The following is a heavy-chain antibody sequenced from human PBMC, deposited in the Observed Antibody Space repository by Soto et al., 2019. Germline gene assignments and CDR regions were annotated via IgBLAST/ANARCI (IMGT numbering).Heavy chain of an antibody. CDR3: ARTIGGASSLYFDY. V-gene: IGHV3-66*01. CDR1: GFTVGSNY. J-gene: IGHJ4*02. D-gene: IGHD2-15*01. CDR2: IYIGGLT. Sequence: GGSLRLSCAASGFTVGSNYMNWVRQAPGKGLEWVSVIYIGGLTSYADSVKGRFTISRDDSSNTLYLQMSSLRTDDTAVYYCARTIGGASSLYFDYWGQGTLVTVSS.